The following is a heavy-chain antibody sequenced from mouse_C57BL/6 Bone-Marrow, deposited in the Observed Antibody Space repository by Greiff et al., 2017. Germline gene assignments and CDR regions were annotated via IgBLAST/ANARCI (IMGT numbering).Heavy chain of an antibody. D-gene: IGHD2-1*01. V-gene: IGHV1-4*01. CDR3: ARVLWYLLDY. CDR1: GYTFTSYT. Sequence: VMLVESGAELARPGASVKMSCKASGYTFTSYTMHWVKQRPGQGLEWIGYINPSSGYTKYNQKFKDKATLTADKSSSTAYMQLSSLTSEDSAVYYCARVLWYLLDYWGQGTTLTVSS. CDR2: INPSSGYT. J-gene: IGHJ2*01.